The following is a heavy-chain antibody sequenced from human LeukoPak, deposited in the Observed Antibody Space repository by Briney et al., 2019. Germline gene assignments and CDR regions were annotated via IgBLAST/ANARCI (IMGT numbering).Heavy chain of an antibody. CDR2: IKQDGSEK. D-gene: IGHD3-22*01. CDR1: GFTFSSYW. J-gene: IGHJ4*02. CDR3: ARDEHQYYSESSGRFDY. V-gene: IGHV3-7*04. Sequence: GGSLRLSCAASGFTFSSYWMSWVRQAPGKGLEWVANIKQDGSEKYYVDSARGRFTISRDNAKNSLYLQMNSLRVEDTAVYYCARDEHQYYSESSGRFDYWGQGTLVTVSS.